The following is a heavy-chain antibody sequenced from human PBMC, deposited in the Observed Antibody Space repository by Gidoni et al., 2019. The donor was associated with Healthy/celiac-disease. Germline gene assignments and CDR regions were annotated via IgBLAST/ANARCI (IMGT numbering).Heavy chain of an antibody. Sequence: QVQLVESGGGVVQPGRSLRLSCAASGFTFSSSAMHWVRQAPGKGLEWVAVISYDGSNKYYADSVKGRFTISRDNSKNTLYLQMNSLRAEDTAVYYCAKEVGNYYDSSGVIDYWGQGTLVTVSS. V-gene: IGHV3-30*04. CDR3: AKEVGNYYDSSGVIDY. CDR2: ISYDGSNK. D-gene: IGHD3-22*01. CDR1: GFTFSSSA. J-gene: IGHJ4*02.